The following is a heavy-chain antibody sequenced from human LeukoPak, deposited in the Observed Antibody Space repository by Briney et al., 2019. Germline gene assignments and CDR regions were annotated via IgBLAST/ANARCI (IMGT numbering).Heavy chain of an antibody. CDR1: GGSIFTFTYY. CDR3: ARHSHYYESRDSLAY. J-gene: IGHJ4*01. V-gene: IGHV4-39*01. CDR2: IYYSGKT. Sequence: SETLSLTCIVSGGSIFTFTYYWGFVRQPPGKGLEWIGSIYYSGKTYYNPSLKSRVTISVDTSKNQFSLKLSSVTAADTAVYYCARHSHYYESRDSLAYWGQGTLVTVSS. D-gene: IGHD3-22*01.